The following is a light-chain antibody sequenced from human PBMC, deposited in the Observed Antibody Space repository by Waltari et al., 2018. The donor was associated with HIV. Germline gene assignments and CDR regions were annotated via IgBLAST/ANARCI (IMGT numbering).Light chain of an antibody. CDR3: SSYTSTYV. CDR1: RSVVGGHNY. V-gene: IGLV2-14*01. Sequence: QSALLQPASVSGSPGESITISCTRPRSVVGGHNYVSWYQQHPGKAPKLMIYDVSNRPSGVSNRFSGSKSGNTASLTISGLQAEDEADYYCSSYTSTYVFGTGTKVTVL. CDR2: DVS. J-gene: IGLJ1*01.